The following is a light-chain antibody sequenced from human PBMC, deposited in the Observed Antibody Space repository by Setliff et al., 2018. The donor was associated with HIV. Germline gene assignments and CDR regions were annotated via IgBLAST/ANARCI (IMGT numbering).Light chain of an antibody. V-gene: IGLV2-14*02. Sequence: QSVLTQPASVSGSPGQSITISCTGTSSDVGNYNLVSWYQQHPGKAPKLMIYEVTNRPSGVSDRFSGSKSGNTASLTISGLQAEDEADYYCSSYTSSNTVVFGGGTKVTVL. CDR1: SSDVGNYNL. CDR2: EVT. CDR3: SSYTSSNTVV. J-gene: IGLJ2*01.